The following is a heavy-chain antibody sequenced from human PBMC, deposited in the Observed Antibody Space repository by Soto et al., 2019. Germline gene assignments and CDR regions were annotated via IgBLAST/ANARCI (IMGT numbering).Heavy chain of an antibody. V-gene: IGHV4-39*01. Sequence: PSETLSLTCTVSGGSISSSSYYWGWIRQPPGKGLEWIGSIYYSGSTYYNPSLKSRVTISVDTSKNQFSLKLSSVTAADTAEYFCARMLILYSSSSGYFDYWGQGTLVTVSS. D-gene: IGHD6-6*01. CDR3: ARMLILYSSSSGYFDY. J-gene: IGHJ4*02. CDR1: GGSISSSSYY. CDR2: IYYSGST.